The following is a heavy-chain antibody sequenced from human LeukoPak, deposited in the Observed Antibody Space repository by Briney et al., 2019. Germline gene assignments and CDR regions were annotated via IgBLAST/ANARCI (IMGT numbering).Heavy chain of an antibody. V-gene: IGHV3-23*01. Sequence: GGSLRLSCVASEFTFSDYAMSWVRQAPGKGLEWVSAITVSGGSTYCADSVKGRFTISRDNSKNTLYLQMNSLRADDTAVYYCAKGKDCWGQGTPVTVSS. CDR3: AKGKDC. CDR1: EFTFSDYA. CDR2: ITVSGGST. J-gene: IGHJ4*02.